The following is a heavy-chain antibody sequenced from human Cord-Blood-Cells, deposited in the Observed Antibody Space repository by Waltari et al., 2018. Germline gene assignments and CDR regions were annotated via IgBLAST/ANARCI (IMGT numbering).Heavy chain of an antibody. CDR3: ATDTTVTTNWFDP. CDR1: GFTFSSYE. V-gene: IGHV3-48*03. CDR2: ISSSGSTI. J-gene: IGHJ5*02. D-gene: IGHD4-17*01. Sequence: EVQLVESGGGLVQPGGSLRLSCAASGFTFSSYEMNWVRQAPGKGLEWVSYISSSGSTIYYADSLKGRFTISRDNAKNSLYLQMNSLRAEDTAVYYCATDTTVTTNWFDPWGQGTLVTVSS.